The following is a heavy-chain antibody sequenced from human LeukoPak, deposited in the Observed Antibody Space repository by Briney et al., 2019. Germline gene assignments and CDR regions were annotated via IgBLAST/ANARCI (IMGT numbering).Heavy chain of an antibody. V-gene: IGHV4-34*01. CDR3: ASSGSRAFDI. CDR1: GGSFSGYY. J-gene: IGHJ3*02. CDR2: IDHSGST. D-gene: IGHD2-15*01. Sequence: SETLSLTCAVYGGSFSGYYWSWIRQPPGKGLEWIGEIDHSGSTNYNPSLKSRVTIPVDTSRNQFSLKLSSVTAADTAVYYCASSGSRAFDIWAKGQWSPSLQ.